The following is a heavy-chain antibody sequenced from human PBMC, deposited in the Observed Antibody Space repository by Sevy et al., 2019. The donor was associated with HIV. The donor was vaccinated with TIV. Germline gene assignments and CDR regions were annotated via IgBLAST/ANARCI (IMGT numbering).Heavy chain of an antibody. J-gene: IGHJ6*02. Sequence: GGYLRLSCAASRFTFSNYAMSWVRQAPGKGLEGVSSISRSGGSTYYADSVKGRFTISSDNSKNPLYLQMNRLRAEDTAVYYCAKMDVVVPVADYGMDVWGQGTTVTVSS. V-gene: IGHV3-23*01. D-gene: IGHD2-2*01. CDR1: RFTFSNYA. CDR3: AKMDVVVPVADYGMDV. CDR2: ISRSGGST.